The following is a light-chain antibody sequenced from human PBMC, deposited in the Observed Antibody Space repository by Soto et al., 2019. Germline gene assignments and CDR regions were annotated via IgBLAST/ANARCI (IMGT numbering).Light chain of an antibody. CDR3: SSYAGNKII. CDR2: EVN. V-gene: IGLV2-8*01. CDR1: SSDVGGYNH. J-gene: IGLJ2*01. Sequence: QSVLTQPPSASGSPGQSVTISCSGTSSDVGGYNHVSWYQQHPGKAPRLMIYEVNRRPSGVPERFSGSKSGNTASLTVSGLQSEDEADYYCSSYAGNKIIFGGGTKLTVL.